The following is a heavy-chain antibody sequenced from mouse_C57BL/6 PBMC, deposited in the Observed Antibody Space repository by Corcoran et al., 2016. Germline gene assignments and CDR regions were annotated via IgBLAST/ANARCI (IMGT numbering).Heavy chain of an antibody. CDR1: GYTFTNYW. CDR2: IYPGGGYT. J-gene: IGHJ2*01. CDR3: ARHYYGSSVYYFDY. V-gene: IGHV1-63*01. D-gene: IGHD1-1*01. Sequence: QVQLQQSGAELVRPGTSVKMSCKASGYTFTNYWIGWAKQRPGHGLEWIGDIYPGGGYTNYNEKFKGKATLTADKSSSTAYMQFSSLTSEDSAIYYCARHYYGSSVYYFDYWGQGTTLTVSS.